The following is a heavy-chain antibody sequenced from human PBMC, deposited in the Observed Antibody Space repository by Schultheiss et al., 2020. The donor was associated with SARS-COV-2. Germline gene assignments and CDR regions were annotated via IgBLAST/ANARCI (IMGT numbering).Heavy chain of an antibody. V-gene: IGHV3-15*01. CDR3: TPTTANELYYYYYGMDV. J-gene: IGHJ6*02. CDR1: GFTVSSNY. CDR2: IKSKTDGGTT. Sequence: GGSLRLSCAASGFTVSSNYMSWVRQAPGKGLEWVGRIKSKTDGGTTDYAAPVKGRFTISRDDSKNTLYLQMNSLKTEDTAVYYCTPTTANELYYYYYGMDVWGQGTTVTVSS. D-gene: IGHD4-17*01.